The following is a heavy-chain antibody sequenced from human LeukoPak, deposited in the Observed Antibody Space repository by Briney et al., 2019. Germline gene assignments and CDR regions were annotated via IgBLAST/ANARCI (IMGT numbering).Heavy chain of an antibody. CDR3: ARSSYSSSSSV. V-gene: IGHV3-7*03. CDR2: INSDGSEG. Sequence: RXSXXVXGFTFXXFWMSWSRQAPGKGLEWVASINSDGSEGYYADVVKGRFTISRDNAKNSLYLQINSLRAEDTAVYYCARSSYSSSSSVWGQGTMVTVSS. D-gene: IGHD6-6*01. CDR1: GFTFXXFW. J-gene: IGHJ3*01.